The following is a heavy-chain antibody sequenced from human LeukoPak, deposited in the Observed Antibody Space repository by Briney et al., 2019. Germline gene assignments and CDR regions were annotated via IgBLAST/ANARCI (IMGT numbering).Heavy chain of an antibody. CDR3: AKDQATAMIVVVITLFDY. CDR1: GFTFSSYG. J-gene: IGHJ4*02. D-gene: IGHD3-22*01. V-gene: IGHV3-23*01. Sequence: GGTLRLSCAASGFTFSSYGMSWVRQAPGKGLEWVSAISGSGGSTYYADSVKGRFTISRDNSKNTLYLQMNSLRAEDTAVYYCAKDQATAMIVVVITLFDYWGQGTLVTVS. CDR2: ISGSGGST.